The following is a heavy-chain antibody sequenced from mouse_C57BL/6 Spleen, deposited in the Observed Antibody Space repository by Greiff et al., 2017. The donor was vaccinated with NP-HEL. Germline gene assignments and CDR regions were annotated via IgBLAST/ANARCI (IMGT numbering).Heavy chain of an antibody. J-gene: IGHJ2*01. CDR3: ARRGIYYGYDRGYFDY. CDR1: GYTFTDYN. CDR2: INPNNGGT. Sequence: VQLQQSGPELVKPGASVKIPCKASGYTFTDYNMDWVKQSHGKSLEWIGNINPNNGGTIYNQKFKGKATLTVDKSSSTAYMELRSLTSEDTAVYYCARRGIYYGYDRGYFDYWGQGTTLTVSS. D-gene: IGHD2-2*01. V-gene: IGHV1-18*01.